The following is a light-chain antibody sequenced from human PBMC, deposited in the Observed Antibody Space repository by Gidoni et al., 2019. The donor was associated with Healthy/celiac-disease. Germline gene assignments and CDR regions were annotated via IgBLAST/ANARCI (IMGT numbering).Light chain of an antibody. CDR2: DAS. Sequence: EIVLTQSPATLSLSPGERATLSCRASQSVSSYLAWYQQKPGQAARLLIYDASNRATGIPARFSGSGSGTDFPLPISSLEPEDFAVYYCQQRRNWPPLTFGGGTKVEIK. CDR1: QSVSSY. CDR3: QQRRNWPPLT. J-gene: IGKJ4*01. V-gene: IGKV3-11*01.